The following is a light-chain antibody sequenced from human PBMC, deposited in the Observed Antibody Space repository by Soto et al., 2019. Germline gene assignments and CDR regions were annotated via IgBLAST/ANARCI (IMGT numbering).Light chain of an antibody. CDR1: SSDVGSYNL. V-gene: IGLV2-14*02. Sequence: QSVLTQPASVSGSPGQSITISCTGTSSDVGSYNLVSWYQQHPGKAPKLMIYEGSKRPSGVSNRFSGSKSGNSASLTISGLQAEDEADYYCSSFTTSRTYLFGSGTKVTVL. CDR2: EGS. CDR3: SSFTTSRTYL. J-gene: IGLJ1*01.